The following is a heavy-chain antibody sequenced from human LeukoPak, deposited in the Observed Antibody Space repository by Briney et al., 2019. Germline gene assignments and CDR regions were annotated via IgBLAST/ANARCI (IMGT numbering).Heavy chain of an antibody. Sequence: SVKVSCKASGGTFSSYAISWVRQAPGQGLEWMGGIIPIFGTANYAQKFQGRVTITADESTSTAYMELSSLRSEDTAVYYRATGNYYDFWSGYRYFDYWGQGTLVTVSS. CDR1: GGTFSSYA. D-gene: IGHD3-3*01. V-gene: IGHV1-69*13. CDR2: IIPIFGTA. CDR3: ATGNYYDFWSGYRYFDY. J-gene: IGHJ4*02.